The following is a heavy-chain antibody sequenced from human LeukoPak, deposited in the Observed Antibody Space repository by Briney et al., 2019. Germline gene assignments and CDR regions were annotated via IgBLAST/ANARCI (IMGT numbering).Heavy chain of an antibody. Sequence: SETLSLTCTVSGGSISSYYWSWIRQPAGKGLEWIGRIYTCGSTNYNPSLKSRVTMSVDTSKNQFSLKLSSVTAADTAVYYCARDGPLLGRMNWFDPWGQGTLVTVSS. J-gene: IGHJ5*02. CDR1: GGSISSYY. D-gene: IGHD2-8*01. CDR2: IYTCGST. CDR3: ARDGPLLGRMNWFDP. V-gene: IGHV4-4*07.